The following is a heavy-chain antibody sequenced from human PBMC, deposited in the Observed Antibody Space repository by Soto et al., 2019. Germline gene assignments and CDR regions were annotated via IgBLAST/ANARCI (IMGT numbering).Heavy chain of an antibody. CDR1: GFTFSSYG. CDR2: ISYDGSNK. J-gene: IGHJ4*02. V-gene: IGHV3-30*18. Sequence: QVQLVESGGGVVQPGRSLRLSCAASGFTFSSYGMHWVRQAPGRGLEWVTVISYDGSNKYYADSVKGRFTISRDNSKNTLYLQMNSLRPEDTAIYYCAKEGGSYSWGQGTLVTVSS. D-gene: IGHD1-26*01. CDR3: AKEGGSYS.